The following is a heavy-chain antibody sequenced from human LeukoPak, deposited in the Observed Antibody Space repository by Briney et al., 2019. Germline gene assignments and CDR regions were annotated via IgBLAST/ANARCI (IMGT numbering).Heavy chain of an antibody. CDR2: IYYTGST. CDR1: GGSISSLY. CDR3: ARHRAYSSSSPFDY. Sequence: PSETLSFTCSVSGGSISSLYWSWIRQPPGKGLEWIGYIYYTGSTNYNPSLKSRVTMFVDMSKNQFSLRLSSVTAADTAVYYCARHRAYSSSSPFDYWAQGPLVTVSS. V-gene: IGHV4-59*08. J-gene: IGHJ4*02. D-gene: IGHD6-6*01.